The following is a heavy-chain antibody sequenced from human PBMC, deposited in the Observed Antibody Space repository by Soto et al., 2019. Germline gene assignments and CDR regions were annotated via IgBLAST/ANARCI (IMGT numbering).Heavy chain of an antibody. CDR1: GGSFSGYY. Sequence: QVQLQQWGAGLLKPSETLSLTCAVYGGSFSGYYWSWIRQPPGKGLEWIGEINHSGSTNYNPSLKSRVTISVDTSKNQFSLKLGSVTAADTAVYYCARRGRYSGRSTGGSWGQGSLVTVYS. CDR2: INHSGST. CDR3: ARRGRYSGRSTGGS. J-gene: IGHJ5*02. D-gene: IGHD1-26*01. V-gene: IGHV4-34*01.